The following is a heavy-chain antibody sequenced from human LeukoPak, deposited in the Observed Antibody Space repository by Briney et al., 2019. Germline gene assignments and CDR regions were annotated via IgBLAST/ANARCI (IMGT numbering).Heavy chain of an antibody. D-gene: IGHD3-22*01. J-gene: IGHJ3*02. CDR2: INHSGST. Sequence: SETLSLTCAVYGGSFSGYYWSWIRQPPGKGLEWIGEINHSGSTNYNPSLKSRVTISVDTSKNQFSLKLSSVTAADTAVYYCASQRITMIVGPMAFDIWGQGTMVTVSS. CDR3: ASQRITMIVGPMAFDI. V-gene: IGHV4-34*01. CDR1: GGSFSGYY.